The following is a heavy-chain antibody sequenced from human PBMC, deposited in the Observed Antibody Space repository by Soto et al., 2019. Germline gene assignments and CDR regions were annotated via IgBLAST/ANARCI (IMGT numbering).Heavy chain of an antibody. D-gene: IGHD6-13*01. CDR2: IIPIFGTA. CDR3: AKEHRGSSWFFVY. CDR1: GGTFSSYA. J-gene: IGHJ4*02. Sequence: GASVKVSCKASGGTFSSYAISWVRQAPGQGLEWMGGIIPIFGTANYAQKFQGRVTITADESTSTAYMELSSLRSEDTAVYYCAKEHRGSSWFFVYWGQGTLVTVSS. V-gene: IGHV1-69*13.